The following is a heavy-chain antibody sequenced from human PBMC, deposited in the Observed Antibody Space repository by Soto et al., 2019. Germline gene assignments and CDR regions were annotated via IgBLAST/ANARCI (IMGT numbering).Heavy chain of an antibody. V-gene: IGHV4-61*01. D-gene: IGHD2-2*01. J-gene: IGHJ6*02. CDR1: GGSVSSGSYY. CDR2: IYYSGST. CDR3: ARVDYCSSTSCYSSLDYYYYGIDV. Sequence: SETLSLTCTVSGGSVSSGSYYWSWIRQPPGKGLEWIGYIYYSGSTNYNPSLKSRVTISVDTSKNQFSLKLSSVTAADTAVYYCARVDYCSSTSCYSSLDYYYYGIDVWGQGTTVTVSS.